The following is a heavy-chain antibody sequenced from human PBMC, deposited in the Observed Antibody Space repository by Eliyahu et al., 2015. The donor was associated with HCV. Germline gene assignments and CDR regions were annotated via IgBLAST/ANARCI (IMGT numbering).Heavy chain of an antibody. V-gene: IGHV3-11*01. CDR2: ISSSGSTI. J-gene: IGHJ5*02. D-gene: IGHD1-26*01. CDR3: ARDGTYNWFDP. CDR1: GFTFSDYY. Sequence: QVQLVESGGGLXKPGGSXXLXCAASGFTFSDYYMXWIRQAPGKGLEWVSYISSSGSTIYYADSVKGRFTISRDNAKNSLYLQMNSLRAEDTAVYYCARDGTYNWFDPWGQGTLVTVSS.